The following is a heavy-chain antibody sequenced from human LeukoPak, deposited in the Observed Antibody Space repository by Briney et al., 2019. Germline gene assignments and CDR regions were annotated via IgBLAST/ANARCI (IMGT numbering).Heavy chain of an antibody. Sequence: GGSLRLSCAASGFTFSGYAMNWVRQAPRKGLEWVSGISNSGVSRDYADSVKGRFTISRDNSKNTLYLQMNNLRAEDTAVYYCAKGEFGSGGPNWGQGTLVTVSS. D-gene: IGHD6-19*01. V-gene: IGHV3-23*01. CDR3: AKGEFGSGGPN. J-gene: IGHJ4*02. CDR1: GFTFSGYA. CDR2: ISNSGVSR.